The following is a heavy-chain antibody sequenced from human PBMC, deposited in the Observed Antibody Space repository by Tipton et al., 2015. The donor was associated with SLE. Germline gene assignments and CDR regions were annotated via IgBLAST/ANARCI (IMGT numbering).Heavy chain of an antibody. D-gene: IGHD3-10*01. Sequence: TLSLTCIVSGGSINSFDYHWAWVRQAPGMGLEWIGSVDYSGVTDYKASLESRVAISLDPSKNHFSLQLTGMTAADTAVYYCARGIKGSGSYYNVPFDYWGQGTLVTVSS. V-gene: IGHV4-39*07. CDR1: GGSINSFDYH. CDR3: ARGIKGSGSYYNVPFDY. J-gene: IGHJ4*02. CDR2: VDYSGVT.